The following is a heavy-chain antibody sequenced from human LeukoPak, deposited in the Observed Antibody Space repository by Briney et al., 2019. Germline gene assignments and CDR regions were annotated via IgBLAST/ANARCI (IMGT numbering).Heavy chain of an antibody. CDR3: ARQSQPRRDGFKNFDY. V-gene: IGHV5-51*01. CDR2: IYTDDSDI. Sequence: GESLKISCYTSGYSFTTYSIGWVRQMPGKGLEWMGIIYTDDSDIRYGPSFQGQVTISADMSTNIAHLQWRSLKASDTAMYYCARQSQPRRDGFKNFDYWGQGTLVTVSS. D-gene: IGHD5-24*01. CDR1: GYSFTTYS. J-gene: IGHJ4*02.